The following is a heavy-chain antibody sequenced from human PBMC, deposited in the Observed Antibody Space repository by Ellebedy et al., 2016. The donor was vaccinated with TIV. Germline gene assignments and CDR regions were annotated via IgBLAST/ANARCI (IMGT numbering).Heavy chain of an antibody. Sequence: AASVKVSCKASGYTFTSYAMHWVRQAPGQRLEWMGWINAGNRDTKYSQKLQGRVTMTTDTSTSTAYMELRSLRSDDTAVYYCARGLFGELLSYYMDVWGKGTTVTVSS. CDR1: GYTFTSYA. J-gene: IGHJ6*03. D-gene: IGHD3-10*02. V-gene: IGHV1-3*01. CDR2: INAGNRDT. CDR3: ARGLFGELLSYYMDV.